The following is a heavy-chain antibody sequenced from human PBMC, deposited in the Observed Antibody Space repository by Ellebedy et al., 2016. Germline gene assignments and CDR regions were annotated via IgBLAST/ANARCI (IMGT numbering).Heavy chain of an antibody. CDR1: GFTFSNAW. D-gene: IGHD1-20*01. Sequence: GESLKISXAASGFTFSNAWMSWVRQAPGKGLEWVGRIKSTTDGGTADYAAPVKGRITISRDDSKNAVHLEMISLRTEDTAVYYCLTITGDRWGQGTLVTVSS. V-gene: IGHV3-15*01. CDR2: IKSTTDGGTA. CDR3: LTITGDR. J-gene: IGHJ5*02.